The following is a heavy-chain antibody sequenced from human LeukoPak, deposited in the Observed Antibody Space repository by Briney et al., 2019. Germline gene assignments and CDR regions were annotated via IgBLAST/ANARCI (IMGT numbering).Heavy chain of an antibody. Sequence: PSETLSLTCTVSGGSISSYYWSWIRQPPGKGLEWIGYIYYSGGTNYNPSLKSRVTISVDTSKNQFSLKLSSVTAADTAVYYCARSPWIQLWLSDWGQGTLVTVSS. CDR2: IYYSGGT. D-gene: IGHD5-18*01. CDR3: ARSPWIQLWLSD. J-gene: IGHJ4*02. V-gene: IGHV4-59*01. CDR1: GGSISSYY.